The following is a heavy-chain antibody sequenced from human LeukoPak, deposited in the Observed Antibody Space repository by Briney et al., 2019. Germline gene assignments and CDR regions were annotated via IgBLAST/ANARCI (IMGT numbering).Heavy chain of an antibody. CDR1: GSTFGDFG. CDR2: IWKDGSDE. CDR3: AREEAFQLEASLDQ. J-gene: IGHJ4*02. Sequence: PGGSLRLSCSPAGSTFGDFGMQWVRQAPRKGLQWVARIWKDGSDEFYADSVKGRFTISRDNSRNTLSLQMNSLRGEDTAVYYCAREEAFQLEASLDQWGQGTLVTVSS. D-gene: IGHD3-3*01. V-gene: IGHV3-33*01.